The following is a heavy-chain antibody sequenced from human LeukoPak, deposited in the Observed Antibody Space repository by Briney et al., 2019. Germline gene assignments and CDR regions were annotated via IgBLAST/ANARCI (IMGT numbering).Heavy chain of an antibody. CDR3: ARESYDYIWGSYYFDY. Sequence: GGSLRLSCAASGFTFSSYRMNWVRQAPGKGLEWVSYISSSSSTIYYADSVKGRFTISRDNAKNSLYLQMNSLRDEDTAVYYCARESYDYIWGSYYFDYWGQGTLVTVSS. J-gene: IGHJ4*02. CDR1: GFTFSSYR. CDR2: ISSSSSTI. D-gene: IGHD3-16*01. V-gene: IGHV3-48*02.